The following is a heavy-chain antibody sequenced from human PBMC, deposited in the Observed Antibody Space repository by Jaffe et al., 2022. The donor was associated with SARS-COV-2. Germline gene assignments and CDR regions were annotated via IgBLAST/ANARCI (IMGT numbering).Heavy chain of an antibody. CDR1: GGSFSGYY. CDR2: INHSGST. J-gene: IGHJ5*02. D-gene: IGHD1-1*01. V-gene: IGHV4-34*01. CDR3: ARRYNWNDWAFDP. Sequence: QVQLQQWGAGLLKPSETLSLTCAVYGGSFSGYYWSWIRQPPGKGLEWIGEINHSGSTNYNPSLKSRVTISVDTSKNQFSLKLSSVTAADTAVYYCARRYNWNDWAFDPWGQGTLVTVSS.